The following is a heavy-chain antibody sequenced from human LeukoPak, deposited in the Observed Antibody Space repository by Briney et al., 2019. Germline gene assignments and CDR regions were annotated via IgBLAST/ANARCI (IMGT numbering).Heavy chain of an antibody. CDR2: ISGSGGST. V-gene: IGHV3-23*01. CDR3: ARPYSSGWYDAFDI. Sequence: SGGSLRLSCAASGFAFSSYAMSWVRQAPGKGLEWVSAISGSGGSTYYADSVKGRFTISRDNSKNTLYLQMDSLRTDDTAVYYCARPYSSGWYDAFDIWGQGTMVTVSS. CDR1: GFAFSSYA. J-gene: IGHJ3*02. D-gene: IGHD6-19*01.